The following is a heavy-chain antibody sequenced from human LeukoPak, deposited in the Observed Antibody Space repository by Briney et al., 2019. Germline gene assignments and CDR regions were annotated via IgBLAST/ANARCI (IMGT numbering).Heavy chain of an antibody. CDR1: GYTFTSYG. J-gene: IGHJ4*02. V-gene: IGHV1-18*01. CDR2: ISAYNGNT. D-gene: IGHD3-22*01. Sequence: ASVKVSCKASGYTFTSYGISWVRQAPGQGLEWMGWISAYNGNTNYAQKLQGRVTMTTDTSTSTAYMELRSLRSDDTAVYYCARGSLTATYYYDSSGYYFLWGQGTLVTVSS. CDR3: ARGSLTATYYYDSSGYYFL.